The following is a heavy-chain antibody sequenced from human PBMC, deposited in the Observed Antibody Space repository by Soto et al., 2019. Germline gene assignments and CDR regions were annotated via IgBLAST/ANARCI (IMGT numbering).Heavy chain of an antibody. V-gene: IGHV3-48*03. CDR1: GFTFSGFE. J-gene: IGHJ3*02. D-gene: IGHD2-15*01. CDR2: ISSSGNTV. CDR3: ACHTEMAATSDVFDI. Sequence: PGGSLRLSCVASGFTFSGFEMYWVRQSPGRGLEWVSYISSSGNTVYYTDSVKGRFTISRDNARNSLYLQMNSLRAEDTDVYYCACHTEMAATSDVFDIWAKGTMVTVSS.